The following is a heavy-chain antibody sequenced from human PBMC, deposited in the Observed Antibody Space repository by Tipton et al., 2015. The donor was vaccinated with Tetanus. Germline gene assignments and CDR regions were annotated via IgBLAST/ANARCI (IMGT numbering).Heavy chain of an antibody. CDR2: IYYNGST. J-gene: IGHJ4*02. D-gene: IGHD6-19*01. V-gene: IGHV4-59*08. CDR1: GGSISYYY. Sequence: TLSLTCSVSGGSISYYYWSWIRQSPGKGLEWIGHIYYNGSTKYNPSLKSRVTVSLDTSKSRFSLSLRSVTAADTAVYYCTRLPRQWLAHGDYWGQGALVTVSS. CDR3: TRLPRQWLAHGDY.